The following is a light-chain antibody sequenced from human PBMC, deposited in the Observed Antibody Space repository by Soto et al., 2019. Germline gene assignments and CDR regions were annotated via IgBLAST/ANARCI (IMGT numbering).Light chain of an antibody. Sequence: EIVMTQSPATLSVSPGERATLSCRASQSVNSNLAWYQHKPGQAPRLLIYGASTRATGIPARFSGSGSGTEFTLTISSLQSEDFAVYYCQQYNNWRTFGQGTKVDIK. CDR2: GAS. CDR3: QQYNNWRT. V-gene: IGKV3-15*01. CDR1: QSVNSN. J-gene: IGKJ1*01.